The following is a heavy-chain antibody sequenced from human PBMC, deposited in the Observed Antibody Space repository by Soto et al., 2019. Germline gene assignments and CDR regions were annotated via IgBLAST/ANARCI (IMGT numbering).Heavy chain of an antibody. J-gene: IGHJ4*02. CDR3: ARDGRISYSSGWYYFDY. CDR2: INPSGGST. V-gene: IGHV1-46*01. D-gene: IGHD6-19*01. CDR1: GYTFTSYY. Sequence: ASVKVSCKASGYTFTSYYMHWVRQAPGQGLERMGIINPSGGSTSYAQKFQGRVTMTRDTSTSTVYMELSSLRSEDTAVYYCARDGRISYSSGWYYFDYWGQGTLVTVSS.